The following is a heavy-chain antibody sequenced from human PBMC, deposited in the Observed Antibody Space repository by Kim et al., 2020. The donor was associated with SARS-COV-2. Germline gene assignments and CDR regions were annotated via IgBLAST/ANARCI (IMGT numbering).Heavy chain of an antibody. Sequence: GGSLRLSCAASGFTFSSYSMNWVRQAPGKGLEWVSSISSSSSYIYYADSVKGRFTISRDNAKNSLYLQMNSLRAEDTAVYYCARGRDIVATTDFYYWGQGTLVTVSS. CDR3: ARGRDIVATTDFYY. J-gene: IGHJ4*02. V-gene: IGHV3-21*01. CDR2: ISSSSSYI. CDR1: GFTFSSYS. D-gene: IGHD5-12*01.